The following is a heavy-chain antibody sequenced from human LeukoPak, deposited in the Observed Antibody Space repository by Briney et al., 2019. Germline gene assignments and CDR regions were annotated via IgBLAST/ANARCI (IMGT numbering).Heavy chain of an antibody. D-gene: IGHD1-26*01. CDR2: ISSSSSYI. CDR1: GFTFSSYS. Sequence: GGSLRLSCAASGFTFSSYSMNWARQAPGKGLEWVSSISSSSSYIYYADSVKGRFTISRDNAKNTLYLQMNSLRAEDTAIYYCARSWDARLNFDYWGQGTLVTVSS. V-gene: IGHV3-21*01. CDR3: ARSWDARLNFDY. J-gene: IGHJ4*02.